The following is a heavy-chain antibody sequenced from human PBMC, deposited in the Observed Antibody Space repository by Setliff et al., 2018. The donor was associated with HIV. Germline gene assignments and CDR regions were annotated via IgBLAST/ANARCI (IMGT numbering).Heavy chain of an antibody. CDR2: AYHSGRT. J-gene: IGHJ4*02. V-gene: IGHV4-38-2*02. CDR3: ARERSRGYTDPPRFDY. Sequence: SETLSLTCAVSGYSITSGYSWGWIRQSPGKGLEWIGNAYHSGRTYYNPSLKSRVAMSIDTSKNQFSLRLTSVTAADTAVYYCARERSRGYTDPPRFDYWGQGTLVPSPQ. D-gene: IGHD5-18*01. CDR1: GYSITSGYS.